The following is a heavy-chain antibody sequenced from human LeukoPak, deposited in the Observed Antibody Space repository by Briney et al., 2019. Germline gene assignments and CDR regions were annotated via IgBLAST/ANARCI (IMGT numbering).Heavy chain of an antibody. CDR2: ISGSGGST. J-gene: IGHJ4*02. CDR3: AKASGSGSTRTLDY. V-gene: IGHV3-23*01. D-gene: IGHD3-10*01. Sequence: GGSLRLSCAASGFSFISYAMSWVRQAPGKGLEWVSAISGSGGSTYYADSVKGRFTISRDNSKNTLYLQMNSLRAEDTAVYYCAKASGSGSTRTLDYWGQGTLVTVSS. CDR1: GFSFISYA.